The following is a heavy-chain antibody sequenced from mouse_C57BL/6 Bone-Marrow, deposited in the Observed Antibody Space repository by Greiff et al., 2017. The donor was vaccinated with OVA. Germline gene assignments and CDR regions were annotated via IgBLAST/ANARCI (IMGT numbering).Heavy chain of an antibody. Sequence: QVQLQQPGAELVRPGSSVKLSCKASGYTFTSYWMDWVKQRPGQGLEWIGNIYPSDSETHYNQKFKDKATLTVDKSSSTAYMQLSSLTSEDSAVYYCARERRWVRGAMDYWGQGTSVTVSS. CDR1: GYTFTSYW. V-gene: IGHV1-61*01. CDR3: ARERRWVRGAMDY. J-gene: IGHJ4*01. D-gene: IGHD2-3*01. CDR2: IYPSDSET.